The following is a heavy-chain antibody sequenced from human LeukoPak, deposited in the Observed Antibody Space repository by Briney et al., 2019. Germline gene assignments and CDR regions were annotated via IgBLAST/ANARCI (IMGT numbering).Heavy chain of an antibody. V-gene: IGHV3-30*18. CDR1: GFTFSNYG. J-gene: IGHJ4*02. CDR2: ISYDGSNK. CDR3: AKDPTIAVAGSRGYYFDY. Sequence: PGGSLRLSCAASGFTFSNYGMHWVRQAPGKGLEWVAVISYDGSNKYYADSVKGRFTISRDNSKNTLYLQMNSLRAEDTAVYYCAKDPTIAVAGSRGYYFDYWGQGTLLTVSP. D-gene: IGHD6-19*01.